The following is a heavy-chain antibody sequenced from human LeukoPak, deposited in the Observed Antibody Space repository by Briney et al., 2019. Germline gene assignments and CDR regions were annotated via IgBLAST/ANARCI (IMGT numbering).Heavy chain of an antibody. CDR2: ISWNSGSI. D-gene: IGHD6-19*01. CDR3: AKASSSGWYVPFDY. J-gene: IGHJ4*02. V-gene: IGHV3-9*01. Sequence: GGSLRLSCAASRFTFSSYGMHWVRQAPGKGLEWVSGISWNSGSIGYADSVKGRFTISRDNAKNSLYLQMNSLRAEDTALYYCAKASSSGWYVPFDYWGQGTLVTVSS. CDR1: RFTFSSYG.